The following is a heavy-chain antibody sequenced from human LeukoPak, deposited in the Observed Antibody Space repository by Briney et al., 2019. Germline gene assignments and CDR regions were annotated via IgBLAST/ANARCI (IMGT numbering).Heavy chain of an antibody. CDR2: IYYSGST. CDR1: GGSISSYY. CDR3: ARDPFEYYYDSSGSKGAFDI. J-gene: IGHJ3*02. V-gene: IGHV4-59*12. D-gene: IGHD3-22*01. Sequence: SETLSLTCTVSGGSISSYYWSWIRQPPGKGLEWIGYIYYSGSTNYNPSLKSRVTISVDTSKNQFSLKLSSVTAADTAVYYCARDPFEYYYDSSGSKGAFDIWGQGTMVTVSS.